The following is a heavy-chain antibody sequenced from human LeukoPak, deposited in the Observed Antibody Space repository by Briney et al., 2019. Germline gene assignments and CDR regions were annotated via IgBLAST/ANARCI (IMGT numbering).Heavy chain of an antibody. V-gene: IGHV1-18*01. CDR2: ISAYNGNT. D-gene: IGHD2-8*01. CDR3: ARERGGGYCTNGVCYTTPNHNNWFDP. CDR1: GYTFTSYG. J-gene: IGHJ5*02. Sequence: ASVKVSCKTSGYTFTSYGISWVRQAPGQGLEWMGWISAYNGNTNYAQKLQGRVTMTTDTSTSTAYMELRSLRSDDTAVYYCARERGGGYCTNGVCYTTPNHNNWFDPWGQGTLVTVSS.